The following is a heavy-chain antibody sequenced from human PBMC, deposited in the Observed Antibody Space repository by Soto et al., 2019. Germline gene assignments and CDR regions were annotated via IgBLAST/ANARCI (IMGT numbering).Heavy chain of an antibody. J-gene: IGHJ4*02. CDR2: ISYDGSNK. CDR3: AKERMVAATLVPYFDY. V-gene: IGHV3-30*18. D-gene: IGHD2-15*01. Sequence: XXSLRLCYAASGFTFSSYGVHWVPQAPGKGLAWVAVISYDGSNKYYADSVKGRFTISRDNSKNTLYLQMNSLRAEHTAVYYCAKERMVAATLVPYFDYWGQGTLVTVSS. CDR1: GFTFSSYG.